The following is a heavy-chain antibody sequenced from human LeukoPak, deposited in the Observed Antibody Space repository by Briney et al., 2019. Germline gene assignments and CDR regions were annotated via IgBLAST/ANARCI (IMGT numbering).Heavy chain of an antibody. CDR2: IIPIFGTA. CDR3: ARSEMATITALDY. D-gene: IGHD5-24*01. V-gene: IGHV1-69*13. Sequence: ASVKVSCKASGGTFSSYAISWVRQATGQGLEWMGGIIPIFGTANYAQKFQGRVTITADESTSTAYMELSSLRSEDTAVYYCARSEMATITALDYWGQGTLVTVSS. CDR1: GGTFSSYA. J-gene: IGHJ4*02.